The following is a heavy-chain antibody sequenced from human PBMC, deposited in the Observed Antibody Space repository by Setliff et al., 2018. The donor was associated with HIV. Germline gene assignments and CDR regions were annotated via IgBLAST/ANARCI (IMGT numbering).Heavy chain of an antibody. J-gene: IGHJ5*02. Sequence: SVKVSCKASGGTVSSYAINWVRQAPGQGLEWMGGIIPIFGITQYAPKFQGSVTITADESTSTVYMELNSLRSEDTAVYYCARQKASEYSSSFWFDPWGQGTLVTVSS. CDR2: IIPIFGIT. CDR1: GGTVSSYA. V-gene: IGHV1-69*13. CDR3: ARQKASEYSSSFWFDP. D-gene: IGHD6-6*01.